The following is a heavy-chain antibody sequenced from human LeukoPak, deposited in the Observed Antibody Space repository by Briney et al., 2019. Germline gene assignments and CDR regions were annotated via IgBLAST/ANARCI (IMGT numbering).Heavy chain of an antibody. CDR1: GFTVSSNY. J-gene: IGHJ4*02. CDR3: ARGTWLNKLFDY. CDR2: IYSVSST. V-gene: IGHV3-66*01. D-gene: IGHD1/OR15-1a*01. Sequence: GGSLRLSCAAAGFTVSSNYMSWVRQAPGKWLEWVSVIYSVSSTYYADSVKGRFTISRDSYQNTLYLQMNSLRVEDTAVYYCARGTWLNKLFDYWGQGTLVTVSS.